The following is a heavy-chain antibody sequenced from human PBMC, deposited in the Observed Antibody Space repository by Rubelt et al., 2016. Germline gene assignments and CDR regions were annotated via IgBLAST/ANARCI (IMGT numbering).Heavy chain of an antibody. D-gene: IGHD2-2*01. CDR2: INHSGST. Sequence: QVQLQQWGAGLLKPSETLSLTCAVYGESFGYYYWSWIRQPPGKGLEWIGKINHSGSTNYNPSLKSRVTMSVDTSKNQFSLRLSSVTAAEAAVYYCARIECSSTSCYCVDPWGQGTLVTVSS. CDR3: ARIECSSTSCYCVDP. CDR1: GESFGYYY. V-gene: IGHV4-34*01. J-gene: IGHJ5*02.